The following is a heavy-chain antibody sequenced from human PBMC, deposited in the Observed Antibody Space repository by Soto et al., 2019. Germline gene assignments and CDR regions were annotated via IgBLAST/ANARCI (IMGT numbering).Heavy chain of an antibody. CDR2: IIPLFRKT. D-gene: IGHD2-2*01. V-gene: IGHV1-69*01. J-gene: IGHJ4*02. CDR1: GGTFNKYS. CDR3: DHTRSYQYYFDF. Sequence: QLQLVQSGPEVKKPGSSVKVSCTASGGTFNKYSIGWVRQAPGQGLEWVGGIIPLFRKTNYAQRFQGRVTITADESSTTAYMELTSLRSEDTAIYYCDHTRSYQYYFDFWGQGTLVTV.